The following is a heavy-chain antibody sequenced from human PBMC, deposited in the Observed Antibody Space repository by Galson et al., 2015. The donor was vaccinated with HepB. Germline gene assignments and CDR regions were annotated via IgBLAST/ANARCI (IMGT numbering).Heavy chain of an antibody. V-gene: IGHV1-3*01. CDR1: GYTFTSYA. Sequence: SVKVSCKASGYTFTSYAMHWVRQAPGQRLEWMGWINAGNGNTKYSQKFQGRVTITRDTSASTAYMELSSLRSEDTAVYYCTRAGDLYYYYGMDVWGQGTTVTVSS. CDR2: INAGNGNT. CDR3: TRAGDLYYYYGMDV. D-gene: IGHD4-17*01. J-gene: IGHJ6*02.